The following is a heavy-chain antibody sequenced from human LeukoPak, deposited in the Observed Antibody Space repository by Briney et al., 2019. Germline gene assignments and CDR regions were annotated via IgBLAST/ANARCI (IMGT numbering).Heavy chain of an antibody. J-gene: IGHJ6*03. V-gene: IGHV3-30*14. D-gene: IGHD3-22*01. CDR2: ISDDGRNK. CDR1: GFTFSSYA. CDR3: ARPYYDSSGWDYMDV. Sequence: PGRSLRLSCAASGFTFSSYAMHWVRQAPGKGLEWVAVISDDGRNKYYADSVKGRFTISRDNSKNTLYLQMNSLRAEDTAVYYCARPYYDSSGWDYMDVWGKGTTVTISS.